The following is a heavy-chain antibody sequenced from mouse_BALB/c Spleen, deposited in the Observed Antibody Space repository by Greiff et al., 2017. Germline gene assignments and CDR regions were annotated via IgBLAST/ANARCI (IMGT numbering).Heavy chain of an antibody. J-gene: IGHJ2*01. V-gene: IGHV14-3*02. CDR1: GFNIKDTY. Sequence: EVQLQQSGAELVKPGASVKLSCTASGFNIKDTYMHWVKQRPEQGLEWIGRIDPANGNTKYDPKFQGKATITADTSSNTAYLQLSSLTSEDTAVYSCATCDYAEGYFDYWGQGTTLTVSS. CDR3: ATCDYAEGYFDY. D-gene: IGHD2-4*01. CDR2: IDPANGNT.